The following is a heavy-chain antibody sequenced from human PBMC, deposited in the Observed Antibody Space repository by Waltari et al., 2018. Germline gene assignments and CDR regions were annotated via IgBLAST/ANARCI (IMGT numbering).Heavy chain of an antibody. V-gene: IGHV1-2*06. J-gene: IGHJ6*02. CDR3: ARVGTTVTHYYYGMDV. CDR1: GYTFTGYH. D-gene: IGHD4-17*01. CDR2: INPNSGGT. Sequence: QVQLVQSGAEVTKPGASVKVSCKAYGYTFTGYHMHWVRQAPGQGLEWMGRINPNSGGTNYAQKFQGRVTMTRDTSISTAYMELSRLRSDDTAVYYCARVGTTVTHYYYGMDVWGQGTTVTVSS.